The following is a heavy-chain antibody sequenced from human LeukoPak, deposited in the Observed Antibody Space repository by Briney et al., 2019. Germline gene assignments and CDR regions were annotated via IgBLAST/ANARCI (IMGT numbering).Heavy chain of an antibody. CDR2: INHSGST. D-gene: IGHD2-15*01. J-gene: IGHJ6*02. V-gene: IGHV4-34*01. CDR3: ARGDLREDCSGGSCYPDYYYYGMDV. Sequence: PSETLSLTCAVYGGSFSGYYWSWIRQPPGKGLEWIGGINHSGSTNYNPSLKSRVTISVDTSKNQFSLKLSSVTAADTAVYYCARGDLREDCSGGSCYPDYYYYGMDVWGQGTTVTVSS. CDR1: GGSFSGYY.